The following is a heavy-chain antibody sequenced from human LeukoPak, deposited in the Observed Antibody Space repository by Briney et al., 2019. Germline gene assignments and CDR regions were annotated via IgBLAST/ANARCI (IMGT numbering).Heavy chain of an antibody. Sequence: GGSLRLSCEGSGFTFSSSGXXXXRQDPGKXXXWXXYXXXXXTAKYYGDSVKGRXXXSXDNSKKTLSLQMTTLTVADTAVYYCVRDSTVGASVFDFWGQGTPVIVSS. D-gene: IGHD1-26*01. CDR3: VRDSTVGASVFDF. CDR2: XXXXXTAK. J-gene: IGHJ4*02. V-gene: IGHV3-30*02. CDR1: GFTFSSSG.